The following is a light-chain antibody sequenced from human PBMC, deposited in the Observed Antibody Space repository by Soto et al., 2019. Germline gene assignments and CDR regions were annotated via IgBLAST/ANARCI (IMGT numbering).Light chain of an antibody. Sequence: QSALTQPASVSGSPGPSITISCTGTSIDVGGYNYVSWFQQHPCKALKLMIYDVSHRSSGVSDRFSGSTSGNTATQTISGLQAEDESDYYCSAYSSSNSYVFGTGTKVTVI. CDR2: DVS. J-gene: IGLJ1*01. CDR3: SAYSSSNSYV. CDR1: SIDVGGYNY. V-gene: IGLV2-14*03.